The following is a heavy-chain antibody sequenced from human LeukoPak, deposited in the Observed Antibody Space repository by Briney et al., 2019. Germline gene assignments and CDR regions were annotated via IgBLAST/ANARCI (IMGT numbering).Heavy chain of an antibody. CDR2: VSYSGST. Sequence: SETLSLTCSVSGGSTSNYYWSWIRQPPEKRLEWIGYVSYSGSTKYNLSLRNRLTMSIDTSKNQFSLKLNSVTTADTAVYYCARDVDGGNYWYFDLWGRGTLVTVSS. V-gene: IGHV4-59*01. D-gene: IGHD4-17*01. CDR3: ARDVDGGNYWYFDL. J-gene: IGHJ2*01. CDR1: GGSTSNYY.